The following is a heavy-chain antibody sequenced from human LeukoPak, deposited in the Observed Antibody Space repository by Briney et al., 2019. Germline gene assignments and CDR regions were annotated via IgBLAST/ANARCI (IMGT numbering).Heavy chain of an antibody. V-gene: IGHV1-2*02. CDR1: XYTFTGYY. Sequence: SVKVSCKXSXYTFTGYYMHWVRQAPGQGLEWMGWINPNSGGTNYAQKFQGRVTMTRDTSISTAYMELSRLRSDDTAVYYCAREVCSGGSCYDDYWGQGTLVTVSS. CDR3: AREVCSGGSCYDDY. D-gene: IGHD2-15*01. J-gene: IGHJ4*02. CDR2: INPNSGGT.